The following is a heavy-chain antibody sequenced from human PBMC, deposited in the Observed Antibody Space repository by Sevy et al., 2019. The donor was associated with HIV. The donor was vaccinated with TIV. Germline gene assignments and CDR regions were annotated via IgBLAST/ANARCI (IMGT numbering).Heavy chain of an antibody. Sequence: GGSLRLSCAASGFIFSNSWMTWVRQAPGKGLEWVGNIKRKADGETTDYAAPVKGRFTISRDDSKSTLYLQMNSLKTEDTAVYYCFETFTEFDYWGQGTLVTVSS. D-gene: IGHD3-16*01. J-gene: IGHJ4*02. CDR2: IKRKADGETT. V-gene: IGHV3-15*01. CDR3: FETFTEFDY. CDR1: GFIFSNSW.